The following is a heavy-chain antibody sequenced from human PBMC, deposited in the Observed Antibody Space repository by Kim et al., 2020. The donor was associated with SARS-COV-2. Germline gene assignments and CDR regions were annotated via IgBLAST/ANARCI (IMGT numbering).Heavy chain of an antibody. D-gene: IGHD6-6*01. J-gene: IGHJ6*02. CDR1: GYTFTGYY. CDR2: INPNSGGT. V-gene: IGHV1-2*02. CDR3: ARDESIAARLYYYYGMDV. Sequence: ASVKVSCKASGYTFTGYYMHWVRQAPGQGLEWMGWINPNSGGTNYAQKFQGRVTMTRDTSISTAYMELSRLRSDDTAVYYCARDESIAARLYYYYGMDVWGQGTTVTVSS.